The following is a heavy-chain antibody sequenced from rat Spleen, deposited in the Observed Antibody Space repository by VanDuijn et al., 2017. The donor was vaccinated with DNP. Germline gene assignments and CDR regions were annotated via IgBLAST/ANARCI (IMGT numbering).Heavy chain of an antibody. D-gene: IGHD1-11*01. Sequence: EVQLVESGGGSVQPGRSLKLSCAASGFTFSDYYMAWVRQAPTKGLEWVAYTNYAGGSTYNGDSVKGRFTISRDNAKSTLYLQINSLRSEDMATYYCARTLLPLRVWDYWGQGTLVTVSS. CDR2: TNYAGGST. CDR1: GFTFSDYY. V-gene: IGHV5-22*01. CDR3: ARTLLPLRVWDY. J-gene: IGHJ3*01.